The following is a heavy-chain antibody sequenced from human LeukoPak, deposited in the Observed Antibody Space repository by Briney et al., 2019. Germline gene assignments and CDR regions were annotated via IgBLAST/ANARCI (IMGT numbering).Heavy chain of an antibody. CDR2: ISGYNGDT. Sequence: ASVKVSCKASGYTFTTSGISCVRRAPGQGLEWMGWISGYNGDTKYAQKFQGRVTMTTDTSTSTAYMDLRSLRSDDTAVYYCARDDDGTSFNWFDPWGQGTLVTVSS. D-gene: IGHD2-2*01. J-gene: IGHJ5*02. V-gene: IGHV1-18*01. CDR3: ARDDDGTSFNWFDP. CDR1: GYTFTTSG.